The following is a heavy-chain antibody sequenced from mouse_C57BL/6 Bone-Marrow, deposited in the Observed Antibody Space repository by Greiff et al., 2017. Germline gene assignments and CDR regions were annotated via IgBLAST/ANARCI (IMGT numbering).Heavy chain of an antibody. CDR2: SRNKANDYTT. V-gene: IGHV7-1*01. CDR3: ARGGNFYWYFDV. D-gene: IGHD2-1*01. Sequence: EVKLVESGGGLVQSGRSLRLPCATSGFTFSDFYMEWVRQAPGKGLEWIAASRNKANDYTTEYSASVKGRFIVSRDTSQSILYLQMNALRAEDTAIYYCARGGNFYWYFDVWGTGTTVTVSS. J-gene: IGHJ1*03. CDR1: GFTFSDFY.